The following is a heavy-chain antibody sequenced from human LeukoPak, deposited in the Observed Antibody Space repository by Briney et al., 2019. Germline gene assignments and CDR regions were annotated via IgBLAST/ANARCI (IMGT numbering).Heavy chain of an antibody. CDR1: GYSISSGYY. Sequence: SETLSLTCTVSGYSISSGYYWGWIRQPPGKGLEWIGNIYHSGSTYYSPSLKSRVTISVDTSKNHFSLKLSSVTAADTAVYYCARESGELRDYWGQGTLVTVSS. CDR2: IYHSGST. J-gene: IGHJ4*02. V-gene: IGHV4-38-2*02. D-gene: IGHD1-26*01. CDR3: ARESGELRDY.